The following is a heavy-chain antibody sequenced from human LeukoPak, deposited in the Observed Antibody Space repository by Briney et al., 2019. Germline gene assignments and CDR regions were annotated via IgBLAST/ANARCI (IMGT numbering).Heavy chain of an antibody. CDR1: GFTFSSYS. D-gene: IGHD6-6*01. J-gene: IGHJ4*02. V-gene: IGHV3-21*01. CDR3: ARDSRSSSSGDY. CDR2: ISSSSSYI. Sequence: PGGSLRLSCAASGFTFSSYSMNWVRQAPGKGLEWVSSISSSSSYIYYADSVKGRFTISRDNAKNSLYLQMNSPRAEDTAVYYCARDSRSSSSGDYWGQGTLVTVSS.